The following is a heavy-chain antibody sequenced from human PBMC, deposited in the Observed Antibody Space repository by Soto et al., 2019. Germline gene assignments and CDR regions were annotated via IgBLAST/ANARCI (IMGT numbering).Heavy chain of an antibody. CDR1: GGSISSYY. CDR3: AGLRERAFDY. J-gene: IGHJ4*02. V-gene: IGHV4-59*08. CDR2: IYYSGST. Sequence: QVQLQESGPGLVKPSETLSLTCTVSGGSISSYYWSWIRQPPGKGLEWIGYIYYSGSTNYNPSLKSRVTISVDASKNQFSLKLSSVTAADTAVYYCAGLRERAFDYWGQGTLVTVSS. D-gene: IGHD1-1*01.